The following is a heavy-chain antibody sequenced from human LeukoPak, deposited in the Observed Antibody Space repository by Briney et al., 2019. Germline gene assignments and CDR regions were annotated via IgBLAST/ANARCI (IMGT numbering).Heavy chain of an antibody. CDR3: ARDPFKLWFGDPA. V-gene: IGHV3-7*01. D-gene: IGHD3-10*01. CDR2: IKQDGSEK. CDR1: GFTFSSYW. Sequence: PGGSLRLSCAASGFTFSSYWMSWVRQAPGKGLEWVANIKQDGSEKYYVDSVKGRFTISRDNAKNSLYLQMNSLRAEDTAAYYCARDPFKLWFGDPARGQGTLVTVSS. J-gene: IGHJ4*02.